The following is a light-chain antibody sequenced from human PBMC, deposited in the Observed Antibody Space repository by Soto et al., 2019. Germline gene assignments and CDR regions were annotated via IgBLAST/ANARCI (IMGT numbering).Light chain of an antibody. Sequence: ENLLTQSPGTLTLSPGERATLSCGASQTVSGIYLAWYQQKPGQAPRLLIYGASSRAASIPNRFSGGGSGTDFTLTISRLETEDFAVYYCQQYNDWHTYTFGQGTKVDI. V-gene: IGKV3-20*01. CDR3: QQYNDWHTYT. CDR1: QTVSGIY. J-gene: IGKJ2*01. CDR2: GAS.